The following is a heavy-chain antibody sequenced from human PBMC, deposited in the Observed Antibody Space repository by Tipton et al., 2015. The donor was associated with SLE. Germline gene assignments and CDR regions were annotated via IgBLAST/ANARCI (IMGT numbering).Heavy chain of an antibody. D-gene: IGHD5-18*01. J-gene: IGHJ4*02. CDR1: GGSISSHY. Sequence: TLSLTCTVSGGSISSHYWSWIRQPPGKGLEWIGYIYYSGSTNYNPSLKSRVTISVDTSKNQFSPKLSSVTAADTAVYYCARQRIQLWGDFDYWGQGTLVTVSS. CDR3: ARQRIQLWGDFDY. CDR2: IYYSGST. V-gene: IGHV4-59*11.